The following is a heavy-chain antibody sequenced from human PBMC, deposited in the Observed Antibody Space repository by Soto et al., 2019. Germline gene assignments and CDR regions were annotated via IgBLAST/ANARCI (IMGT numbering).Heavy chain of an antibody. CDR1: GGSISSDNYY. CDR3: AKIVVVVAATGALWYYGMDV. J-gene: IGHJ6*02. Sequence: SATLSLTCTVSGGSISSDNYYWTWIRQHPGKGLEYIGYIYYSGSTYYNPSLKSRVTISVDTSKNQFSLKLSSVTAADTAVYYCAKIVVVVAATGALWYYGMDVWGQGTTVTVSS. CDR2: IYYSGST. D-gene: IGHD2-15*01. V-gene: IGHV4-39*01.